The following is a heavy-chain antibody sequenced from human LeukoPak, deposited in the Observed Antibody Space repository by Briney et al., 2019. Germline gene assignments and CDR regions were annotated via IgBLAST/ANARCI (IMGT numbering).Heavy chain of an antibody. CDR3: AKDWGYSSS. V-gene: IGHV3-30-3*01. CDR2: ISYDGSNK. D-gene: IGHD6-19*01. Sequence: GGSLRLSCAASGFTFSSYAMHWVRQAPGKGLEWVAVISYDGSNKYYADSVKGRFTISRDNSKSTLYLRMNSLRAEDTAVYYCAKDWGYSSSWGQGTLVTVSS. J-gene: IGHJ4*02. CDR1: GFTFSSYA.